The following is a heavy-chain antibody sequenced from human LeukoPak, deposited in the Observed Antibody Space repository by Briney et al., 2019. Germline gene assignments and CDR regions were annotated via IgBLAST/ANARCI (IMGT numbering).Heavy chain of an antibody. D-gene: IGHD2/OR15-2a*01. CDR3: VRSASNAFDI. Sequence: ASVKVSCKASGYTFTGYYMHWLRQAPGQGLEWMAWINPKSGGTNYAQKFQGRVTTTRDTSISTAYMELSRLRSDDTAVYYCVRSASNAFDIWGQGTMVTVSS. CDR1: GYTFTGYY. CDR2: INPKSGGT. V-gene: IGHV1-2*02. J-gene: IGHJ3*02.